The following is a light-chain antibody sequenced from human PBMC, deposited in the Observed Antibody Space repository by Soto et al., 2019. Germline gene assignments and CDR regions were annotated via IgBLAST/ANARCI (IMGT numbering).Light chain of an antibody. CDR3: SSYTSSNYVV. J-gene: IGLJ2*01. CDR2: DVS. CDR1: SSDVGGYNY. Sequence: QSVLTQPASVSGSPGQSITISCSGTSSDVGGYNYVSWHQQHPGKAPKLMIYDVSNRPSGVSNHFSGSKSGNPASLTISGLQAEAEADYYCSSYTSSNYVVFGGGTKLTVL. V-gene: IGLV2-14*01.